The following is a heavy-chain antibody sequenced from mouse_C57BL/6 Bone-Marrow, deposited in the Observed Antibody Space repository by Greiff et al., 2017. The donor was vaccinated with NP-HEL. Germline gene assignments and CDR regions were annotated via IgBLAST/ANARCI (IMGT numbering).Heavy chain of an antibody. CDR2: INSDGGST. D-gene: IGHD1-1*01. CDR3: ARRAPLMTTVVASNAMDY. V-gene: IGHV5-2*01. CDR1: EYEFPSHD. J-gene: IGHJ4*01. Sequence: EVQLVESGGGLVQPGESLKLSCESNEYEFPSHDMSWVRKTPEKRLELVAAINSDGGSTYYPDTMERRFIISRDNTKTTLYLQRSSLRSEDTALYYCARRAPLMTTVVASNAMDYWGQGTSVTVSS.